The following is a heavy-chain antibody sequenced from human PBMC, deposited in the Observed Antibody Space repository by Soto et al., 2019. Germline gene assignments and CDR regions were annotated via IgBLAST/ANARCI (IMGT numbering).Heavy chain of an antibody. D-gene: IGHD6-13*01. CDR1: GGSISSGGYY. CDR2: IYYSGST. J-gene: IGHJ4*02. V-gene: IGHV4-31*03. Sequence: SETLSLTCTDSGGSISSGGYYWSWIRQHPGKGLEWIGYIYYSGSTYYNPSLKSRVTISVDTSKNQFSLKLSSVTAADTAVYYCARADSSRGERWGQGTLVTVSS. CDR3: ARADSSRGER.